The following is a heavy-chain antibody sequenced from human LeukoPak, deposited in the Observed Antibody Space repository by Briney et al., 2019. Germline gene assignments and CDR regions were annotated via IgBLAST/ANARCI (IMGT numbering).Heavy chain of an antibody. V-gene: IGHV1-8*03. Sequence: GASVKVSCKASGYTFTSYDINWVRQATGQGLEWMGWINPNSGNTGYAQKFQGRVTITRNTSISTAYMELSSLRSEDTAVYYCARGKVIAAAGIEFDYWGQGTLVTVSS. CDR3: ARGKVIAAAGIEFDY. J-gene: IGHJ4*02. CDR2: INPNSGNT. D-gene: IGHD6-13*01. CDR1: GYTFTSYD.